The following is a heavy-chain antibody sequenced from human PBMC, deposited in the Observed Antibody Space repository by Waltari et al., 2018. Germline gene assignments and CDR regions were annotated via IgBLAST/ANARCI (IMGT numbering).Heavy chain of an antibody. D-gene: IGHD1-26*01. V-gene: IGHV3-7*01. J-gene: IGHJ4*02. CDR1: GFTFSWYW. Sequence: EVQLVESGGALVQPGGSLRLSCAASGFTFSWYWMSWVRQAPGKGLEWVANIKEDGSDKYYVDSVKGRFTISRDNAKNSLYLQMNSLSAEDTAVYYCANGGRGAYWGQGILVTVSS. CDR2: IKEDGSDK. CDR3: ANGGRGAY.